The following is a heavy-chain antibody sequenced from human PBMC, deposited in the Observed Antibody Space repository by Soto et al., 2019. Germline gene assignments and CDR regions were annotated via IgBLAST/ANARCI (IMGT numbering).Heavy chain of an antibody. CDR1: GYTFTSYA. Sequence: ASVKVSCKASGYTFTSYAMHWVRQAPGQRLEWMGWINAGNGNTKYSQKFQGRVTITRDTSASTAYMELSSLRSEDTAVYYCARDGSHYYDSSGYYPFDYWGQGTLVTVS. CDR2: INAGNGNT. J-gene: IGHJ4*02. D-gene: IGHD3-22*01. V-gene: IGHV1-3*01. CDR3: ARDGSHYYDSSGYYPFDY.